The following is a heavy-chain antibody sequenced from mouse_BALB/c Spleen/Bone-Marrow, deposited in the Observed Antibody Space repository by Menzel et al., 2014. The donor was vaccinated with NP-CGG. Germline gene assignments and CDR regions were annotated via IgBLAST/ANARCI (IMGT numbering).Heavy chain of an antibody. CDR1: GYTFTDYY. CDR2: VTPYNGGT. Sequence: VQLQQSGPELVKPGASVKMSCKASGYTFTDYYMDWVKQSHGESFEWIGRVTPYNGGTTYNQKFKGKATLTVDKSSSTAYMALNSLTSEDPAVYYCARTGYWGQGTTLTVSS. CDR3: ARTGY. J-gene: IGHJ2*01. V-gene: IGHV1-19*01.